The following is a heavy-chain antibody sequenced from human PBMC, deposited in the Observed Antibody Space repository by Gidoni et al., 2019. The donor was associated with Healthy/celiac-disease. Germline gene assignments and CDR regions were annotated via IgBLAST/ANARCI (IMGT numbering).Heavy chain of an antibody. CDR2: IYTSGST. V-gene: IGHV4-61*02. CDR3: ARDVMGGLTVFDP. J-gene: IGHJ5*02. CDR1: VGSISSGRYY. D-gene: IGHD1-26*01. Sequence: QVQLQESGPGLVKPSQTLSLTCTVSVGSISSGRYYWSWIRQPAGKGLEWIGRIYTSGSTNYNPSLKSRVTISVDTSKNQFSLKLSSVTAADTAVYYCARDVMGGLTVFDPWGQGTLVTVSS.